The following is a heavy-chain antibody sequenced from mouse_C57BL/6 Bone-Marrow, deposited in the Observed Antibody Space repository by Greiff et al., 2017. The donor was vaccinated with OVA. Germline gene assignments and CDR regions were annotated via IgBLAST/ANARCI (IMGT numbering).Heavy chain of an antibody. D-gene: IGHD2-14*01. CDR3: ARQGYADAMDY. CDR1: GFTFSSYG. J-gene: IGHJ4*01. V-gene: IGHV5-6*01. Sequence: EVQLQESGGDLVKPGGSLKLSCAASGFTFSSYGMSWVRQTPDKRLEWVATISSGGSYTYYPDSVKGRFTISRDNAKNTLYLQMSSLESEDTAMYYCARQGYADAMDYWGQGTSVTVSS. CDR2: ISSGGSYT.